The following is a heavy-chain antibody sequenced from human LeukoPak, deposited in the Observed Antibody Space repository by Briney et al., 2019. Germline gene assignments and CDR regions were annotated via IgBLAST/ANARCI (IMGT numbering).Heavy chain of an antibody. CDR1: GFTFSNYW. V-gene: IGHV3-11*01. CDR3: ARALVGATTGSLDY. J-gene: IGHJ4*02. CDR2: ISSSGSTI. Sequence: PGGSLRLSCAASGFTFSNYWMSWVRQAPGKGLEWVSYISSSGSTIYYADSVKGRFTISRDNAKNSLYLQMNSLRAEDTAVYYCARALVGATTGSLDYWGQGTLVTVSS. D-gene: IGHD1-26*01.